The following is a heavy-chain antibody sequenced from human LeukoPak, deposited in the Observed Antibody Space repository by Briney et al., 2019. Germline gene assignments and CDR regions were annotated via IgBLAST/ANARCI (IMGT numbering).Heavy chain of an antibody. CDR3: VKGLLWFPGLVYDDYGMDV. D-gene: IGHD3-10*01. CDR1: GFTFDDFA. V-gene: IGHV3-43*02. J-gene: IGHJ6*02. Sequence: GGSLRLSCAASGFTFDDFAMHWVRQAPGKGLEWVSLISGDGGITYSADSVKGRFTISRDSSENSLYFQMNSLRTEDTALYYCVKGLLWFPGLVYDDYGMDVWDQGTTVTVSS. CDR2: ISGDGGIT.